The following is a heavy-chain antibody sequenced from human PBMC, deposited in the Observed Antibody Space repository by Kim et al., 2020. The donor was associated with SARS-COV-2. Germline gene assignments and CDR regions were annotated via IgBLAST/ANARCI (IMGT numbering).Heavy chain of an antibody. V-gene: IGHV3-23*01. CDR3: VKGGWADY. Sequence: SGAKTYYADSVKGRFTISRDNSKHTLYLQMNSLRVEDTAVYYCVKGGWADYWGQGTRVTVSS. J-gene: IGHJ4*02. D-gene: IGHD6-19*01. CDR2: SGAKT.